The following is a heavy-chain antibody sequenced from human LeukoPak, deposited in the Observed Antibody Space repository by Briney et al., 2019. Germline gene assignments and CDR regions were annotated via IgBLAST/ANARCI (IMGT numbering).Heavy chain of an antibody. V-gene: IGHV3-30*01. CDR3: LTGDDAFDI. Sequence: PGRSLRLSGAAPGFTFSSYAMHWVRQAPGKGLEWVAVISYDGSNKYYADSVKGRFTISRDNSKNTLYLQMNSLRAEDTAVYYCLTGDDAFDIWGQGTMVTVSS. CDR1: GFTFSSYA. D-gene: IGHD7-27*01. J-gene: IGHJ3*02. CDR2: ISYDGSNK.